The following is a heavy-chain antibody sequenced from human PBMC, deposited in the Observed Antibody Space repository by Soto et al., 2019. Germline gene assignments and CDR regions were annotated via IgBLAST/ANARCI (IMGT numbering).Heavy chain of an antibody. J-gene: IGHJ4*02. V-gene: IGHV3-74*01. D-gene: IGHD1-26*01. CDR1: GFTFNTHW. CDR2: IYFDGITT. Sequence: GGSLRLSCTASGFTFNTHWMHWVRQAPGKGLVWVSRIYFDGITTNYADSVKGRLTVSRDNAKNTVYLHVNTLRDEDTAVYYCARGGAMGIDYWGQGTLVTVSS. CDR3: ARGGAMGIDY.